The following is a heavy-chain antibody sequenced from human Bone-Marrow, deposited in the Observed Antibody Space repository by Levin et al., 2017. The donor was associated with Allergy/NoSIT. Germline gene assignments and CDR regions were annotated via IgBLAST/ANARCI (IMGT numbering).Heavy chain of an antibody. CDR1: GFTFSSYA. J-gene: IGHJ3*02. CDR3: AKSPWRYYYDSSGPDAFDI. V-gene: IGHV3-23*01. Sequence: GESLKISCAASGFTFSSYAMSWVRQAPGKGLEWVSAISGSGGSTYYADSVKGRFTISRDNSKNTLYLQMNSLRAEDTAVYYCAKSPWRYYYDSSGPDAFDIWGQGTMVTVSS. CDR2: ISGSGGST. D-gene: IGHD3-22*01.